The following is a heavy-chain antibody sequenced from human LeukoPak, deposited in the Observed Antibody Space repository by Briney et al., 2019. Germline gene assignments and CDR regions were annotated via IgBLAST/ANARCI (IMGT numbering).Heavy chain of an antibody. CDR3: ARGQGATVPQVGKNWFDP. J-gene: IGHJ5*02. D-gene: IGHD1-26*01. Sequence: PSETLSLTCAVYIDSFSNYHWNWIRQTPAKGMEWIGKVNESGGTNISPSLRSRVILSVDTSKNQFSLKLISVTVADTAIYYCARGQGATVPQVGKNWFDPWGQGTRVTVSS. CDR2: VNESGGT. V-gene: IGHV4-34*01. CDR1: IDSFSNYH.